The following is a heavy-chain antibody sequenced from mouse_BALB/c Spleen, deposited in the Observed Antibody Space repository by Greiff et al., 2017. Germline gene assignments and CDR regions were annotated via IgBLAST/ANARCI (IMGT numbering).Heavy chain of an antibody. CDR1: GFTFSSYA. Sequence: EVHLVESGGGLVKPGGSLKLSCAASGFTFSSYAMSWVRQSPEKRLEWVAEISSGGSYTYYPDTVTGRFTISRDNAKNTLYLEMSSLRSEDTAMYYCARDPDSSGYYFDYWGQGTTLTVSS. V-gene: IGHV5-9-4*01. CDR2: ISSGGSYT. D-gene: IGHD3-2*01. J-gene: IGHJ2*01. CDR3: ARDPDSSGYYFDY.